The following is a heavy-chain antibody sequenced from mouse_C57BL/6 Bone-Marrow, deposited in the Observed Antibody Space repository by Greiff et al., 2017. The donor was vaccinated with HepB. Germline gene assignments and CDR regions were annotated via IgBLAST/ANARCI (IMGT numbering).Heavy chain of an antibody. V-gene: IGHV3-6*01. D-gene: IGHD2-2*01. CDR3: ARGVTTGY. J-gene: IGHJ2*01. CDR1: GYSITSGYY. CDR2: ISYDGSN. Sequence: EVKLMESGPGLVKPSQSLSLTCSVTGYSITSGYYWNWIRQFPGNKLEWMGYISYDGSNNYNPSLKNRISITRDTSKNQFFLKLNSVTTEDTATYYCARGVTTGYWGQGTTLTVSS.